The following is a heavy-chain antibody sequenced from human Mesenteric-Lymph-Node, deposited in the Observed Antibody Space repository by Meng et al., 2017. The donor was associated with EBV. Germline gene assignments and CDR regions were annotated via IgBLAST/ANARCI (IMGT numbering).Heavy chain of an antibody. CDR1: GGSVSSGTYY. D-gene: IGHD4-17*01. CDR2: IYYSGST. V-gene: IGHV4-61*01. Sequence: QVQLKESGPGLVKPSETLSPTCTFAGGSVSSGTYYWSWIRQPPGKGLEWIGYIYYSGSTNYNPSLKSRVTISVDTSKNQFSLKLSSVTAADTAVYYCATGLYGDYALANWGQGTLVTVSS. J-gene: IGHJ4*02. CDR3: ATGLYGDYALAN.